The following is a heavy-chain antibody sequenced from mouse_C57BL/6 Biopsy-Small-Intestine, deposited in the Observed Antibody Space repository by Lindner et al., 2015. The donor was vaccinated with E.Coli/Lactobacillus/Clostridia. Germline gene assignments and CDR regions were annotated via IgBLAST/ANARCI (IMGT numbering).Heavy chain of an antibody. D-gene: IGHD1-1*01. V-gene: IGHV1-42*01. J-gene: IGHJ4*01. Sequence: VQLQESGPELVKPGASVKISCKASGYSFTGYYMHWIKQSPEKGLEWIGEITPGTGGTIYNQKFRAKATLTVDKSSTTAYVQLKGLTSEDSAVYYCARGRYTSDPYYFALDYWGQGTSVTVSS. CDR3: ARGRYTSDPYYFALDY. CDR1: GYSFTGYY. CDR2: ITPGTGGT.